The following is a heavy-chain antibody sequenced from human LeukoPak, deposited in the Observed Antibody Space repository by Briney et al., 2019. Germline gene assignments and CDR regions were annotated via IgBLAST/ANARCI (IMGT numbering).Heavy chain of an antibody. Sequence: GSLRLSCAATGFTLRGPWMSWVRQAIGKGLGCVAKIREDGSEKHYVDSVKGRFTISRDNAKNSLYLHMNSLRADDTAVYYCARDYRGGWNDYWGQGTLVTVSS. J-gene: IGHJ4*02. CDR1: GFTLRGPW. D-gene: IGHD1-26*01. V-gene: IGHV3-7*01. CDR3: ARDYRGGWNDY. CDR2: IREDGSEK.